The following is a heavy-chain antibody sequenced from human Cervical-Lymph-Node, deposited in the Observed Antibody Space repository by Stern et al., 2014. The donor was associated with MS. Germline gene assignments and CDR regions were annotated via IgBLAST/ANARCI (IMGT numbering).Heavy chain of an antibody. V-gene: IGHV4-31*03. CDR2: IYYRWST. J-gene: IGHJ4*02. Sequence: VQLVESGPGLVTPSQTLSLTCTVSGGSISSGGYYRSWMHQHPANGLERIGYIYYRWSTYYHPSLKSRVTISVDTSKNQFSLKLSSVTAADTAVYYCARGRDGYKSHFDYWGQGTLVTVSS. CDR1: GGSISSGGYY. D-gene: IGHD5-24*01. CDR3: ARGRDGYKSHFDY.